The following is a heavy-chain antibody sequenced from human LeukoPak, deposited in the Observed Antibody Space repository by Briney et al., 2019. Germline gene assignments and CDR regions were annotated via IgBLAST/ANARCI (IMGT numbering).Heavy chain of an antibody. V-gene: IGHV4-59*08. J-gene: IGHJ2*01. CDR2: IYYSGST. CDR3: ARHTGPNSSGWYGRWYFDL. Sequence: SETLSLTCTVSGGSISSYYWSWIRQPPGKGLEWIGYIYYSGSTNYNLSLKSRVTISVDTSKNQFSLKLSSVTAADTAVYYCARHTGPNSSGWYGRWYFDLWGRGTLVTVSS. CDR1: GGSISSYY. D-gene: IGHD6-19*01.